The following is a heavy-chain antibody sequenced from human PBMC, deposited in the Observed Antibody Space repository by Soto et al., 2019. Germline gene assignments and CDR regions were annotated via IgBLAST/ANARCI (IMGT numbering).Heavy chain of an antibody. D-gene: IGHD2-15*01. V-gene: IGHV1-8*01. Sequence: QAQLVQSGAEVKKPESSVKVSCKASGDTFTSYDMNWERQATGQELEWMGWMNPNSGNTGYAQKFEGRVTMTRNTSISTAYMELSSLRSEDTAVYYCARVVVAATDYWYFDLWGRGTLVTVSS. CDR1: GDTFTSYD. CDR2: MNPNSGNT. CDR3: ARVVVAATDYWYFDL. J-gene: IGHJ2*01.